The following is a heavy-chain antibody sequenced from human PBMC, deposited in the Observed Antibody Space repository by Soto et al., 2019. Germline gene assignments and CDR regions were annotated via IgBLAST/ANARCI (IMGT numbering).Heavy chain of an antibody. CDR2: IFYSGST. CDR1: GDSITSGDYY. Sequence: SETLSLTCTVSGDSITSGDYYWSWVRQPPGKGLEWIGYIFYSGSTYYKASLKSRVTISLDMSRNQFSLKLTSVTAEDTAVYFCAKDPVAGTGGWFDPWGQGTLVTVSS. CDR3: AKDPVAGTGGWFDP. J-gene: IGHJ5*02. V-gene: IGHV4-30-4*01. D-gene: IGHD6-19*01.